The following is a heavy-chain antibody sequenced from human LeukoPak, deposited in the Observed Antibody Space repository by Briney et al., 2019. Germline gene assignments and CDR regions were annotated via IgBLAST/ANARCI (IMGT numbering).Heavy chain of an antibody. CDR2: ISGSGDNT. CDR3: AKERSTDKAWFGELLE. J-gene: IGHJ4*02. V-gene: IGHV3-23*01. D-gene: IGHD3-10*01. Sequence: GGSLRLSCAASGFTFSSYAMSWVRQAPGKGLEWVSGISGSGDNTYYADSVKGRFTISRDNSKFTLYLQMNSLRAEDTALYYCAKERSTDKAWFGELLEWGQGNMVTVSS. CDR1: GFTFSSYA.